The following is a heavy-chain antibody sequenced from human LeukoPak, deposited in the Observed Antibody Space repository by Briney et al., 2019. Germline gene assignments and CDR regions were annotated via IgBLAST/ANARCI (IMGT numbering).Heavy chain of an antibody. Sequence: PGGSLRLSCAASGFTVSSNYMSWVRQAPGKGLEWVSVIYSGGSTYYADSVKGRFTISRDNSKNTLYLQMNSLRAEDTAVYYCARGAVYYYGSVSSQNYFDYWGQGTLVTVSS. CDR2: IYSGGST. CDR1: GFTVSSNY. CDR3: ARGAVYYYGSVSSQNYFDY. D-gene: IGHD3-10*01. V-gene: IGHV3-66*01. J-gene: IGHJ4*02.